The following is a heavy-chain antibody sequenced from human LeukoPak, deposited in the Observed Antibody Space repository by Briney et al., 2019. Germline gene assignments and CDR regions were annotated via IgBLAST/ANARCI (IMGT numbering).Heavy chain of an antibody. CDR3: ARSIDPKTVQLERRFADFDY. J-gene: IGHJ4*02. CDR1: GYTFTGYY. CDR2: INPNSGGT. V-gene: IGHV1-2*02. D-gene: IGHD1-1*01. Sequence: ASVKVSCKAFGYTFTGYYMHWVRQAPGQGLEWMGWINPNSGGTNYAQKFQGRVTMTRDTSISTAYMELSRLRSDDTAVYYCARSIDPKTVQLERRFADFDYWGQGTLVTVSS.